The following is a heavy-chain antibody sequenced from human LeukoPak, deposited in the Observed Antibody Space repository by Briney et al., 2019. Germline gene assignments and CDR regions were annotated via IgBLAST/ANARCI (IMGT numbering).Heavy chain of an antibody. CDR1: GFSFTRYA. CDR3: ATIDETLGGALDI. V-gene: IGHV3-23*01. CDR2: ISGDGRST. Sequence: GGSLRLSCAASGFSFTRYAMSWVRQAPGKGLEWVSNISGDGRSTHYADSAKGRFTISRDISKNTVHLQMNTLRAEDTAVYFCATIDETLGGALDIWGQGTMVAISS. D-gene: IGHD3-3*01. J-gene: IGHJ3*02.